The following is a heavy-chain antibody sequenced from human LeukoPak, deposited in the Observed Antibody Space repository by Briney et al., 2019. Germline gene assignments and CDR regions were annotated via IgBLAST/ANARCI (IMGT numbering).Heavy chain of an antibody. D-gene: IGHD2-15*01. Sequence: SETLSLTCTVSGGSISSGGYHWSWIRQHPGKGLEWIGYIYHSGSSYYSPSLKSRVMISVDTSKSQFSLRLSSVTAADTAVYYCARRYCSGGTCYYFDYWGQGTLVTVSS. CDR1: GGSISSGGYH. J-gene: IGHJ4*02. V-gene: IGHV4-31*03. CDR2: IYHSGSS. CDR3: ARRYCSGGTCYYFDY.